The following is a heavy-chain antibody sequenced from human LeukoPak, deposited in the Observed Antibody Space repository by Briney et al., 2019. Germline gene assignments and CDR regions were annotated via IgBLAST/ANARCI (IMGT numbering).Heavy chain of an antibody. V-gene: IGHV3-7*01. D-gene: IGHD6-19*01. CDR2: IKQDGSEK. J-gene: IGHJ3*02. Sequence: PGGSLRLSCAASGFTFSSYWMSWVRQAPGKGLEWVANIKQDGSEKYYVDSVKGRFTISRDNAKNSLYLQMNSLRAEDTAVYYCASCKRLGSGWYWGIDAFDIWGQGTMVTVSS. CDR1: GFTFSSYW. CDR3: ASCKRLGSGWYWGIDAFDI.